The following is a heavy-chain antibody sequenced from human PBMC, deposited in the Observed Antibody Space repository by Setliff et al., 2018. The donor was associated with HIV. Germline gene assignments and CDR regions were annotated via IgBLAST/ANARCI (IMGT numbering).Heavy chain of an antibody. V-gene: IGHV1-69*10. CDR1: GGSSSTHA. CDR3: AGPXXDEAFDV. J-gene: IGHJ3*01. CDR2: IISILGIT. Sequence: GASVKVSCKASGGSSSTHAMNWVRQAPGQGLEWMGQIISILGITNYAQKFQGRVTLTADESTSTMYMELSSLTSDDTAVYYCAGPXXDEAFDVWGQGTMVTVSS.